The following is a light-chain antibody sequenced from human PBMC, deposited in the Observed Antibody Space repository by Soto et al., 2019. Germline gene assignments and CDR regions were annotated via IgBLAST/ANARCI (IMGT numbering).Light chain of an antibody. J-gene: IGKJ1*01. Sequence: EIVMTQSPATLSVSPGERATLSCRASQSVSSNLAWYQQKPGQAPRLLIYGASTRATGIPARFSGSGSGTEFTLTISSLQYEHFAVYYCQQYNNWPWTFGPGTKVDIK. V-gene: IGKV3-15*01. CDR2: GAS. CDR3: QQYNNWPWT. CDR1: QSVSSN.